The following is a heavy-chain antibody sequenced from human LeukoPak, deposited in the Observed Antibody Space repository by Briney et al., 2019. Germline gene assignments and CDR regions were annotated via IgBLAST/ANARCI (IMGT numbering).Heavy chain of an antibody. CDR2: IYYSGST. CDR3: ARAVYSRYYDSSGYLLPYFDY. D-gene: IGHD3-22*01. CDR1: GGSISSYY. J-gene: IGHJ4*02. V-gene: IGHV4-59*01. Sequence: SETLSLTCTVSGGSISSYYWSWIRQPAGKGLEWIGYIYYSGSTNYNPSLKSRVTISVDTSKNQFSLKLSSVTAADTAVYYCARAVYSRYYDSSGYLLPYFDYWGRGTLVTVSS.